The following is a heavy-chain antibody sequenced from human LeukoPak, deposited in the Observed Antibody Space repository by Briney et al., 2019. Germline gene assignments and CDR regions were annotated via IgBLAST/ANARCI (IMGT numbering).Heavy chain of an antibody. Sequence: GGSLRLSCAASGFNFSSFVMHWVRQAPGXGLEWVAVIWYDGSNKYYADSVKGRFTISRGNSKNTLYLQMNSLRAEDTAVYYCARGPSAYPKCFDYWGQGTLVTVSS. D-gene: IGHD5-12*01. V-gene: IGHV3-33*01. J-gene: IGHJ4*02. CDR2: IWYDGSNK. CDR1: GFNFSSFV. CDR3: ARGPSAYPKCFDY.